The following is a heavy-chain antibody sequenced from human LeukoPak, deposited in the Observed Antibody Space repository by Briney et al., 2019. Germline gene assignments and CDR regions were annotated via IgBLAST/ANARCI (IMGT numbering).Heavy chain of an antibody. J-gene: IGHJ4*02. CDR2: IYYSGST. D-gene: IGHD6-19*01. V-gene: IGHV4-39*07. Sequence: SETLSLTCSVSGGSISSSSFYWGWLRQPPGKGLEWIGSIYYSGSTYYNPSPKSRVTISLDTSKNQFSLKLSSVTAADTAVYYCTRDEGRAVAWSESYWGQGTLVTVSS. CDR3: TRDEGRAVAWSESY. CDR1: GGSISSSSFY.